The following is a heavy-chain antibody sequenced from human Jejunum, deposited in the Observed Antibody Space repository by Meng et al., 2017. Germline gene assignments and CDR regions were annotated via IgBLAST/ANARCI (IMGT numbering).Heavy chain of an antibody. V-gene: IGHV4-4*02. D-gene: IGHD2-2*01. CDR3: ARAQLSRLLDS. CDR2: VYHTGST. J-gene: IGHJ4*02. CDR1: GGSISSSNW. Sequence: SETLSLTCAVSGGSISSSNWWSWVRQSPGKGLEWIGEVYHTGSTYYNPSLESRVTISVGPSDNQFSLKMYSVTAADTAVYFCARAQLSRLLDSWGQGILVTVSS.